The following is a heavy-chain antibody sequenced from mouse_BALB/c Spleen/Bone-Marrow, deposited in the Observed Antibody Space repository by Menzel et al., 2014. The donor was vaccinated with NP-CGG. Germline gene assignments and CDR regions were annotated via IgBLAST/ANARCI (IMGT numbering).Heavy chain of an antibody. CDR1: GYTFSGYW. CDR2: ILPGSTST. CDR3: ARDGYSSLAMDY. J-gene: IGHJ4*01. V-gene: IGHV1-9*01. D-gene: IGHD2-3*01. Sequence: QVQLQQSGAEVMKPGASVKISCKTTGYTFSGYWIEWVKQRPGHGLEWIGEILPGSTSTNYNEKFKDKATFTADTSSNTAYIQLSSLTSEDSAVYYCARDGYSSLAMDYWGQGTSVTVSS.